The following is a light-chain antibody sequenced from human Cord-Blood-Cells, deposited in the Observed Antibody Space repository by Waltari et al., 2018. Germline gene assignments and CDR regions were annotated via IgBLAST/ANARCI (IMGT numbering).Light chain of an antibody. Sequence: QSALTQPAPVSGSPGQSITLSRSGTRSDVGSYNLFSWYQQHPGKAPKLMIYEGSKRPSGVSNRFSGSKSGNTASLTISGLQAEDEADYYCCSYAGSSTHVVFGGGTKLTVL. J-gene: IGLJ2*01. CDR1: RSDVGSYNL. CDR3: CSYAGSSTHVV. V-gene: IGLV2-23*01. CDR2: EGS.